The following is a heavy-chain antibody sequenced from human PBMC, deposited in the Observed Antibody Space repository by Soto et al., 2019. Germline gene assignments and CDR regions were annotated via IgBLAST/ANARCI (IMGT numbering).Heavy chain of an antibody. Sequence: SETRSLTCAVYGGSFSGYYWSWIRQPPGKGLEWIGEINHSGSTNYNPSLKSRVTISVDTSKNQFSRKLSAVTAADTAVYYCARNGSYYDFWSGYYFGGGMDVWGQGTTVTVS. J-gene: IGHJ6*02. CDR3: ARNGSYYDFWSGYYFGGGMDV. CDR1: GGSFSGYY. D-gene: IGHD3-3*01. CDR2: INHSGST. V-gene: IGHV4-34*01.